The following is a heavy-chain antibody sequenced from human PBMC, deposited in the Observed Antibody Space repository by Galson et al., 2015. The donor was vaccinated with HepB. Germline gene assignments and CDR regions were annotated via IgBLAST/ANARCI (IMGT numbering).Heavy chain of an antibody. V-gene: IGHV3-23*01. CDR2: VGSRGDLT. D-gene: IGHD2-15*01. Sequence: SLRLSCAASGFTFDNYAMSWVRQAPGEGLEWVSTVGSRGDLTFYADSVKGRFTISRDNSKNTLSLQANSLRAEDTAVYFCVFGCFFDHWGQGTLVTVSS. CDR3: VFGCFFDH. CDR1: GFTFDNYA. J-gene: IGHJ4*02.